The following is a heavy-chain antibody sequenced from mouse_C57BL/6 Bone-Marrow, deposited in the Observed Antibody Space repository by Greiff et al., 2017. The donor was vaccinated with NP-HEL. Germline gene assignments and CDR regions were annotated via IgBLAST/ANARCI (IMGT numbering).Heavy chain of an antibody. J-gene: IGHJ4*01. Sequence: VQLQQSGAELVRPGTSVKVSCKASGYAFTNYLIEWVKQRPGQGLEWIGVINPGSGGTNYNEKFKGKATLTADKSSSTAYMQLSSLTSEDSAVYFCAREGLINTVIGDTMDYWGQGTSVTVSS. CDR3: AREGLINTVIGDTMDY. V-gene: IGHV1-54*01. CDR1: GYAFTNYL. CDR2: INPGSGGT. D-gene: IGHD1-1*01.